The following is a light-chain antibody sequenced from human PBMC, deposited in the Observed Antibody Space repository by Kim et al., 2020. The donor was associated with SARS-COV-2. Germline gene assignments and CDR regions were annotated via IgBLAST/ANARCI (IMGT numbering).Light chain of an antibody. CDR1: QGIGND. CDR2: GAS. V-gene: IGKV1-6*01. Sequence: AIQMTQSPSSLSASVGDRVTITCRASQGIGNDVGWYQQKPGKAPKLLIYGASTLESGVPSRFTGRGFGTDFTLTISTLQPEDFAIYYCLQEHKSPYTFGQGTKLEIK. J-gene: IGKJ2*01. CDR3: LQEHKSPYT.